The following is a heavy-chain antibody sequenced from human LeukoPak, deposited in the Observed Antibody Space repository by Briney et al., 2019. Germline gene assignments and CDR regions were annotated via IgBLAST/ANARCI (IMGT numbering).Heavy chain of an antibody. Sequence: ASVKVSCKTSGYTFTNYDINWVRQATGQGLEWMGWMNPNSGNTGYAQKFQGRVTMTRNISTSTAYMELSSLRSEDAAVYYCARGSRSGDYWGQGTQVTVSS. D-gene: IGHD3-10*01. CDR1: GYTFTNYD. CDR3: ARGSRSGDY. J-gene: IGHJ4*02. CDR2: MNPNSGNT. V-gene: IGHV1-8*01.